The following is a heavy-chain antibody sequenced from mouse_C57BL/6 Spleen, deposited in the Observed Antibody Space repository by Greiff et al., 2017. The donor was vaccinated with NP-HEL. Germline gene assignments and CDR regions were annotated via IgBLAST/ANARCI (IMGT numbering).Heavy chain of an antibody. CDR1: GFTFSSYA. CDR3: TRVYDYDGFAY. D-gene: IGHD2-4*01. Sequence: EVQGVESGEGLVKPGGSLKLSCAASGFTFSSYAMSWVRQTPEKRLEWVAYISSGGDYIYYADTVKGRFTISRDNARNTLYLQMSSLKSEDTAMYYCTRVYDYDGFAYWGQGTLVTVSA. V-gene: IGHV5-9-1*02. J-gene: IGHJ3*01. CDR2: ISSGGDYI.